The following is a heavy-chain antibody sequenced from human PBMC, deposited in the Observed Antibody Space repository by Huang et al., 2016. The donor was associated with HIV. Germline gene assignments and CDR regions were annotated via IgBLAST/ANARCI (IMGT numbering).Heavy chain of an antibody. D-gene: IGHD1-26*01. CDR1: GGSFSGYY. Sequence: QVQLHQWGARLVKPSETLSLTCAVFGGSFSGYYWTWIRLAPGKGLQWIGEISHTGGATYNPSLKSRATISLDTSKSQLFLNVSSANVADTAEYCCARGRGAKYYDRAYLYWGQGTLVTVSS. CDR2: ISHTGGA. J-gene: IGHJ4*02. CDR3: ARGRGAKYYDRAYLY. V-gene: IGHV4-34*01.